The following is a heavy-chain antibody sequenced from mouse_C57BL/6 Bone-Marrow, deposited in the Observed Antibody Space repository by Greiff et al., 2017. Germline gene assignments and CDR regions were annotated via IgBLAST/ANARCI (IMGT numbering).Heavy chain of an antibody. CDR2: IYPGDGDT. CDR3: ARRTLYYYGSSDY. V-gene: IGHV1-80*01. J-gene: IGHJ2*01. Sequence: VNLVESGAELVKPGASVKISCKASGYAFSSYWMNWVKQRPGKGLEWIGQIYPGDGDTNYNGKFKGKATLTADKSSSTAYMQLSSLTSEDSAVYFCARRTLYYYGSSDYWGQGTTLTVSS. CDR1: GYAFSSYW. D-gene: IGHD1-1*01.